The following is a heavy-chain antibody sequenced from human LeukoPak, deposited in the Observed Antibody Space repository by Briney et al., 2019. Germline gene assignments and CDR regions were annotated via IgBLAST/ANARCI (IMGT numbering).Heavy chain of an antibody. D-gene: IGHD3-10*01. V-gene: IGHV4-59*11. CDR2: IFNTGNT. Sequence: KPSETLSLTCSVSGGPINSHYWSWIRQPPGKRLEWIGYIFNTGNTNYNPSLASRVTMSVDTSRAQFFLRLSPVTAADTAIYYCASRPADTTWYGVFDYWSQGTLVTVSS. CDR1: GGPINSHY. CDR3: ASRPADTTWYGVFDY. J-gene: IGHJ4*02.